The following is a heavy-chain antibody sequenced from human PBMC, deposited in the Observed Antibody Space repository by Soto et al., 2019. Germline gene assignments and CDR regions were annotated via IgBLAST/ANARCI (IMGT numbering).Heavy chain of an antibody. Sequence: QVQLVQSGAEVKKPGASLKVSCKASGYTFTAYYIHWVRQAPGQGLEWMGWINPNTGDTKIAQKFQGRATMTRDSSIRAAYLDVSSLTSDDTAVYYCARDRPSDYWGQGTRVTVSS. V-gene: IGHV1-2*02. CDR1: GYTFTAYY. CDR2: INPNTGDT. CDR3: ARDRPSDY. J-gene: IGHJ4*02.